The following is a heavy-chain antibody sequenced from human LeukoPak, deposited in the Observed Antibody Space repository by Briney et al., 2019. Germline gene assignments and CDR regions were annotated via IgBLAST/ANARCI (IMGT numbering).Heavy chain of an antibody. CDR1: GFTFSSYA. J-gene: IGHJ4*02. CDR2: ISGSGGSA. CDR3: AKFGRGDSSGWIPFDY. D-gene: IGHD6-19*01. V-gene: IGHV3-23*01. Sequence: GGSLRLSCAASGFTFSSYAMSWVRQAPGKGLEWVSAISGSGGSAYYADSVKGRFTISRDNSKNTLYLQMNSLRAEDTAVYYCAKFGRGDSSGWIPFDYWGQGTLVTVSS.